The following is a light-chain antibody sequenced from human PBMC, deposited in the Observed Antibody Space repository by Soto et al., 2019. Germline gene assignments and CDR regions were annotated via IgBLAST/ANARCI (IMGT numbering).Light chain of an antibody. V-gene: IGLV1-47*01. CDR3: ATWDDSLNGFYV. CDR2: RNN. CDR1: TSNIGSNY. J-gene: IGLJ1*01. Sequence: QPVLTQPPSASGTPGQGVTISCSGSTSNIGSNYVYWYQQLPGTAPKLLIYRNNQRPSGVPDRFSGSKSGTSASLAISGLRSDDEADYFCATWDDSLNGFYVFGTGTKVTGL.